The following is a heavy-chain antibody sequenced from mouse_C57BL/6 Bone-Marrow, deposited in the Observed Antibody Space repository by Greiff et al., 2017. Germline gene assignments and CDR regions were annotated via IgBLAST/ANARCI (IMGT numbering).Heavy chain of an antibody. D-gene: IGHD1-1*01. CDR3: AREAVVAPDAMDY. CDR2: IWSDGST. Sequence: VMLVESGPGLVAPSPSLSITCTVSGFSLTSYGVHWVRQPPGKGLEWLVGIWSDGSTTYNSALKSRLSIRKDNSKSQVFLKMSSLQTDDTAMYYCAREAVVAPDAMDYWGQGTSVTVSS. J-gene: IGHJ4*01. CDR1: GFSLTSYG. V-gene: IGHV2-6*03.